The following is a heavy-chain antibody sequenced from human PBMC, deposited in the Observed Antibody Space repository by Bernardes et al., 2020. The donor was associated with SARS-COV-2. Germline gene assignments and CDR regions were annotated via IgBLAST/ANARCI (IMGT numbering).Heavy chain of an antibody. Sequence: SEPLSLTCTVSGGSIRSSSFYWGWLLQPPGKGLEWIGSIHYSGSTNYQPSLKSRVTISLDTSKNQFSLRLSSVTAADTAVYYCARPNVVVPVVIWSKSLYYGMDVWGQGTTVTVSS. CDR3: ARPNVVVPVVIWSKSLYYGMDV. CDR2: IHYSGST. V-gene: IGHV4-39*01. J-gene: IGHJ6*02. CDR1: GGSIRSSSFY. D-gene: IGHD2-2*01.